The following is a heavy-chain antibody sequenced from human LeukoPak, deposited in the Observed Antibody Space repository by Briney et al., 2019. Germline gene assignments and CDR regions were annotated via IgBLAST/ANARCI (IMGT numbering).Heavy chain of an antibody. D-gene: IGHD6-6*01. CDR2: IIPIFGTA. Sequence: IIPIFGTANYAQKFQGRVTITADESTSTAYMELSSLRSEDTAVYYCAREIQSSSSSFSFDYWGQGTLVTVSS. V-gene: IGHV1-69*01. CDR3: AREIQSSSSSFSFDY. J-gene: IGHJ4*02.